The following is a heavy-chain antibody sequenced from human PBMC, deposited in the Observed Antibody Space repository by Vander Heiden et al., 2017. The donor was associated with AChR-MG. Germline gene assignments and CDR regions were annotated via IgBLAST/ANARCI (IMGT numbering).Heavy chain of an antibody. D-gene: IGHD6-19*01. J-gene: IGHJ1*01. V-gene: IGHV3-53*01. CDR1: GFSGSTNY. Sequence: EGQWVESGGGWTQLGGSWRHSCAASGFSGSTNYMSWVRQAPGKGLEWVSVIYANGATYYADSVKGRFTISRDSSRNTLYLQMNNLRDEDTAVYYCARDVSSGWYIGHFQDWGQGTLVTVSS. CDR3: ARDVSSGWYIGHFQD. CDR2: IYANGAT.